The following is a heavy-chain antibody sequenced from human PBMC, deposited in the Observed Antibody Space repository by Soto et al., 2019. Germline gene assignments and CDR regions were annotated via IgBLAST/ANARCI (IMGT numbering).Heavy chain of an antibody. Sequence: ASVKVSCKASGYTFINYGFSWVRQAPGQGLEWMGWISAYNGNRNYAQKFQGRVTMTTDTSTSTAYMELRGLGSDDTAVYYCAREGISGTTQFDYWGQGILVTVSS. CDR2: ISAYNGNR. D-gene: IGHD1-7*01. CDR3: AREGISGTTQFDY. J-gene: IGHJ4*02. V-gene: IGHV1-18*01. CDR1: GYTFINYG.